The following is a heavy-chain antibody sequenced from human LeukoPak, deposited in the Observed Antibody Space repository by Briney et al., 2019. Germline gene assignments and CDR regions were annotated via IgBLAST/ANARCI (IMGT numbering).Heavy chain of an antibody. CDR3: AKPRTSLVVVPAAMDN. CDR1: GFTFSTYV. Sequence: PGGSLRLSCAASGFTFSTYVMSWVRQAPGQGLEWVAVISYDGSNKYYADSVKGRFTISRDKSKNTLYLQMSTLRPEDTAVYYCAKPRTSLVVVPAAMDNWGQGTLVTVSS. J-gene: IGHJ4*02. CDR2: ISYDGSNK. D-gene: IGHD2-2*01. V-gene: IGHV3-30*18.